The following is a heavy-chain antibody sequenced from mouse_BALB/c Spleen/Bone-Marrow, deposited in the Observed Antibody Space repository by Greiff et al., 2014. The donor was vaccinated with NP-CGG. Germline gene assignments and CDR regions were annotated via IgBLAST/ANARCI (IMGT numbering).Heavy chain of an antibody. V-gene: IGHV5-6*02. Sequence: EVKLVESGGDLVKPGGPLKLSCAASGFTFSSYGFFWVRQTPDKRLEWVATISNGGTFTYYPDSVKGRFTISRDNAKNTLYLQMSSLKSEDTAMYYCSRRQSGNYAMDYWGQGTSVTVSS. J-gene: IGHJ4*01. CDR1: GFTFSSYG. CDR2: ISNGGTFT. CDR3: SRRQSGNYAMDY.